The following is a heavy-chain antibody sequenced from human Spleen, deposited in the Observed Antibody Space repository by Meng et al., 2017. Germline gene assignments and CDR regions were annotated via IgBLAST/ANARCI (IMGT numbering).Heavy chain of an antibody. CDR2: INHSGST. Sequence: QVQQVGEGLFDPSETPFLTRVVCGGSFSDYYWSWIRQPPGKGLEWIGEINHSGSTNYNPSLESRATISVDTSQNNLSLKLSSVTAADSAVYYCARGPTTMAHDFDYWGQGTLVTVSS. CDR1: GGSFSDYY. CDR3: ARGPTTMAHDFDY. V-gene: IGHV4-34*01. J-gene: IGHJ4*02. D-gene: IGHD4-11*01.